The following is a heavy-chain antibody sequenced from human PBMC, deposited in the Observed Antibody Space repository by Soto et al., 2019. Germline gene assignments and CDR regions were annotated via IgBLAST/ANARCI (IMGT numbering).Heavy chain of an antibody. D-gene: IGHD2-15*01. J-gene: IGHJ6*02. CDR3: AKMLGYCSGGSCYSQQYYYYYGMDV. CDR2: ISGSGGST. CDR1: GFTFSSYA. Sequence: GALRLSCAASGFTFSSYAMSWVRQAPGKGLEWVSAISGSGGSTYYADSVKGRFTISRDNSKNTLYLQMNSLRAEDTAVYYCAKMLGYCSGGSCYSQQYYYYYGMDVWGQGTTVTVSS. V-gene: IGHV3-23*01.